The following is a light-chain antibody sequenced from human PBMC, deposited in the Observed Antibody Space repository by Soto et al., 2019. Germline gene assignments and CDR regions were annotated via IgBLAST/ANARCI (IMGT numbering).Light chain of an antibody. J-gene: IGKJ2*01. CDR3: QQRDTWPPVT. Sequence: EIVLTQSPATLSLSPGERATLSCRASQSVSSYLAWYQQKPGQAPRLLIYDASNRATGIPARFSGSGSGTDFPLTISSLEPEDFAVYYCQQRDTWPPVTFGQGTKLEIK. CDR2: DAS. CDR1: QSVSSY. V-gene: IGKV3-11*01.